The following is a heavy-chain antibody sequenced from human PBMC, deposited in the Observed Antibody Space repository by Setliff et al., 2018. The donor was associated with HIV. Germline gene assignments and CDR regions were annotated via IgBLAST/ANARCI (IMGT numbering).Heavy chain of an antibody. V-gene: IGHV4-39*01. CDR1: GGSISSTSYY. CDR2: ISSSGNT. Sequence: PSETLSLTCTVSGGSISSTSYYWGWIRQPPGTGLEWIGSISSSGNTYYNPSLKSRVTTSVDTSKNQFSLKLSSVTAADTAVYYCARHFGWLPREIDYWGQGTLVTVSS. J-gene: IGHJ4*02. CDR3: ARHFGWLPREIDY. D-gene: IGHD5-12*01.